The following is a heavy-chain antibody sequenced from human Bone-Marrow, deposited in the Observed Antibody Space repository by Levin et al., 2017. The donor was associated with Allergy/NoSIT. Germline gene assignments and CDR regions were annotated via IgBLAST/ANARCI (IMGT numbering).Heavy chain of an antibody. Sequence: GGSLRLSCAASGFTFSTYTMNWVRQTPGKGLEWVSSISRSSSHIYYADSEKGRFTISRDNAKNSLYLQMSSLRAEDTAVYYCARGEDYGSRSYYKSDAFDVWGQGAVVTVSS. CDR3: ARGEDYGSRSYYKSDAFDV. D-gene: IGHD3-10*01. CDR2: ISRSSSHI. V-gene: IGHV3-21*01. J-gene: IGHJ3*01. CDR1: GFTFSTYT.